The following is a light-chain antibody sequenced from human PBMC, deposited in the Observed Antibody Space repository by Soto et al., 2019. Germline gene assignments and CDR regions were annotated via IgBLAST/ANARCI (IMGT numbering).Light chain of an antibody. CDR3: QQANSFPWT. Sequence: DIQMTQCPSSVSASVGDRVTITCRASQGISTNLAWYQQKPGKAPKLLIYAASSLQSGVPPRFSGSGSGTDFTLTISSLQPEDFAIYYCQQANSFPWTFGQGTKVDI. J-gene: IGKJ1*01. CDR1: QGISTN. V-gene: IGKV1-12*01. CDR2: AAS.